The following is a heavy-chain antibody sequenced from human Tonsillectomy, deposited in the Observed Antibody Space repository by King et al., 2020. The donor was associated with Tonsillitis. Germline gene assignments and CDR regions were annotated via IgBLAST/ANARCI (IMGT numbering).Heavy chain of an antibody. Sequence: QLQESGPGVVKPSETLSLSCTVSGCSISSSYQYWAWIRQPPGKGLEWIGYMYNSGRIFYHPSLKSRITIFVGTSANRFSLRLSSVTAADTAVYFCARYVSGSFDYWGQGALVTVSS. CDR1: GCSISSSYQY. CDR2: MYNSGRI. D-gene: IGHD1-26*01. V-gene: IGHV4-39*01. CDR3: ARYVSGSFDY. J-gene: IGHJ4*02.